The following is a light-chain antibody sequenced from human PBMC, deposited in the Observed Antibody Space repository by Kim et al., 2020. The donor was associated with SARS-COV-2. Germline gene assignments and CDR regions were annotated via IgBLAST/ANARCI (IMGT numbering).Light chain of an antibody. Sequence: IVLTQSPATLSLSPGERATLSCRASQSVSSYLAWYQQKPGQAPRPLIYDASNRATGIPARFSGSGSGTDFTLTISSLEPEDFAVYYCQQRSNWPLTFGGGTKLEI. CDR2: DAS. CDR1: QSVSSY. CDR3: QQRSNWPLT. V-gene: IGKV3-11*01. J-gene: IGKJ4*01.